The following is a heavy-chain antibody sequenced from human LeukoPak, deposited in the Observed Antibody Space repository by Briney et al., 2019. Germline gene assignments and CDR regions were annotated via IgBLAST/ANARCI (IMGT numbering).Heavy chain of an antibody. CDR1: GFTFSSYS. Sequence: GGSLRLSCAASGFTFSSYSMNWVRKAPGKGLEWVALLSKSSSNIYYGDSVKGRFSISRDNAGNSLYLQMSSLTAEDTAVYYWARDVLLRQWLIGLTYWGQGPLVSVSS. V-gene: IGHV3-21*01. J-gene: IGHJ4*02. CDR2: LSKSSSNI. D-gene: IGHD6-19*01. CDR3: ARDVLLRQWLIGLTY.